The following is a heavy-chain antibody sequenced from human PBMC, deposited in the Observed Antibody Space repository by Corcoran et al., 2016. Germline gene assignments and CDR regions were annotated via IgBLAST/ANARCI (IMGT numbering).Heavy chain of an antibody. D-gene: IGHD6-6*01. Sequence: EVQLVESGGGLVQPGGSLRLSCAASGFTFTNYWMSWVHQVPGKGLEWVANIKQDGSEKHYVDSVKGRITISRDNAKDSVYLQINSLRAEDTAVYYCARIGYSSSSFDYWGQGTLVTVSS. CDR1: GFTFTNYW. V-gene: IGHV3-7*03. CDR2: IKQDGSEK. J-gene: IGHJ4*02. CDR3: ARIGYSSSSFDY.